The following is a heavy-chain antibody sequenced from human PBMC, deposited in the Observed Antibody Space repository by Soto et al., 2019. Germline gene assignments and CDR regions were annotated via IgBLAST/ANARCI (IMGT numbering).Heavy chain of an antibody. J-gene: IGHJ4*02. CDR1: GFTFSSYA. CDR2: IWYDGSKE. Sequence: GGSLRLSCAASGFTFSSYAMHWVRQAPGKGLEWVAVIWYDGSKEYYADSVKGRFTISRDNSKNTLNLQMNSLRAEDTAVYYCARADETNIDYWGQGTLVTVSS. V-gene: IGHV3-33*08. CDR3: ARADETNIDY.